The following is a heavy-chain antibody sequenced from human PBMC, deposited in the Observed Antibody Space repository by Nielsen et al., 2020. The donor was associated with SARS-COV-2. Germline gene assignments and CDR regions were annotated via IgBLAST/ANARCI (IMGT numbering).Heavy chain of an antibody. V-gene: IGHV1-46*01. J-gene: IGHJ4*02. CDR3: AKDRSNVGSGSYSNFDY. CDR1: GYTFTSYY. Sequence: ASVKVSCKASGYTFTSYYMHWVRQAPGQGLEWMGIINPSGGSTSYAQKFQGRVTMTRDTSTSTVYMELSSLRSEDTAVYYCAKDRSNVGSGSYSNFDYWGQGTLVTVSS. D-gene: IGHD1-26*01. CDR2: INPSGGST.